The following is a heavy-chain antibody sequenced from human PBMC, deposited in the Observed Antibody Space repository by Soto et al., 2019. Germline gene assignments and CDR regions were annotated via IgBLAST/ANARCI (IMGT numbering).Heavy chain of an antibody. CDR2: IYYSWST. J-gene: IGHJ3*02. CDR3: ARCPPTMRHAFDI. Sequence: SETLSLTCTVSGGYISSYYWSWIRQPPGKGLEWIGYIYYSWSTNYNPCLKSRVTISVETSKNQFALKLSTVTAADTAVYYCARCPPTMRHAFDIWAQGTMVTVSS. V-gene: IGHV4-59*01. D-gene: IGHD3-22*01. CDR1: GGYISSYY.